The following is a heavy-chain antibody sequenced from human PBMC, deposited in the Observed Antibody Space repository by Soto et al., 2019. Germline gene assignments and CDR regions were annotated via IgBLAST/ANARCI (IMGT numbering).Heavy chain of an antibody. D-gene: IGHD1-26*01. V-gene: IGHV3-30*04. CDR2: IWYDGTLK. CDR1: GFTFSTYT. J-gene: IGHJ3*02. Sequence: QVQLVESGGGVVQPGRSLRLSCAASGFTFSTYTIHWVRQAPGKGLEWVALIWYDGTLKYYADSVKGRFTVSRDNFNNALYLQMNSLRVEDTAVYYCAREGGVGSLGHDAFDIWGQGTMVTVSS. CDR3: AREGGVGSLGHDAFDI.